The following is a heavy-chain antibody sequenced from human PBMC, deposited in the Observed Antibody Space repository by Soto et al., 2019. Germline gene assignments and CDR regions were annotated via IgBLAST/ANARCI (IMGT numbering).Heavy chain of an antibody. CDR3: AKARGYSYGSFGYGMDV. CDR2: IKSKTDGGTT. D-gene: IGHD5-18*01. CDR1: GFTFSNAW. Sequence: GGSLRLSCAASGFTFSNAWMSWVRQAPGKGLEWVGRIKSKTDGGTTDYAAPVKGRFTISRDDSKNTLYLQMNSLRAEDTAVYYCAKARGYSYGSFGYGMDVWGQGTTVTVSS. J-gene: IGHJ6*02. V-gene: IGHV3-15*01.